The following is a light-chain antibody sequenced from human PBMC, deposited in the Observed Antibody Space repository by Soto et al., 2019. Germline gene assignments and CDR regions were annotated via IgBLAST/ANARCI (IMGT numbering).Light chain of an antibody. Sequence: QSVLTQPPSASGSPGQSVTISCTGTSSDVGGYNYVSWYQQHPGKAPKLMIYEVSKRPSGVSDRFSGSKSGNTASLTVSGLQAEDEADYYCSSYAGSLYVFGTGTKVTVL. CDR1: SSDVGGYNY. CDR2: EVS. J-gene: IGLJ1*01. V-gene: IGLV2-8*01. CDR3: SSYAGSLYV.